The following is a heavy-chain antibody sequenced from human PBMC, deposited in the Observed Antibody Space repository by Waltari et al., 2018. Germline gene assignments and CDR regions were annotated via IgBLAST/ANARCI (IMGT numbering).Heavy chain of an antibody. J-gene: IGHJ4*02. D-gene: IGHD5-18*01. Sequence: QVQLQESGPGLVKPSETLSLTCTVSGGSISSYYWSWIRQPPGKGLEWIGYIYYSGSNNYNPSLKSRVTISVDTSKNQFSLKLSSVTAADTAVYYCASSKGYGLSYWGQGTLVTVSS. CDR3: ASSKGYGLSY. CDR2: IYYSGSN. V-gene: IGHV4-59*01. CDR1: GGSISSYY.